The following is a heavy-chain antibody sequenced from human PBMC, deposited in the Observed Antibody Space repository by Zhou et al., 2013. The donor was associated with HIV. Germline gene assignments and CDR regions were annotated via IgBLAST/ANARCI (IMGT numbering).Heavy chain of an antibody. CDR2: MNPNSGNT. CDR1: GYTFTGYY. V-gene: IGHV1-8*02. Sequence: QEQLVQSGADVRKPGASVKVSCKASGYTFTGYYIHWVRQATGQGLEWMGWMNPNSGNTGYARKFQGRLTMTTNTSISTAFMELRSLRSEDTAIYFCARGFIAAAGTPPIHFDYWGPGTVVTVSA. CDR3: ARGFIAAAGTPPIHFDY. J-gene: IGHJ4*02. D-gene: IGHD6-13*01.